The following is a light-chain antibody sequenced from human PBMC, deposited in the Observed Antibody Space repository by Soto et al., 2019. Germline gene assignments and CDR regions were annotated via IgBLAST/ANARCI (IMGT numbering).Light chain of an antibody. J-gene: IGKJ1*01. CDR1: QSVSSSY. CDR2: GVS. V-gene: IGKV3-20*01. Sequence: EIVLTQSPGTLSLSPGERATLSCRASQSVSSSYLAWYQQKPGQAPRLLIYGVSSRATGIPDRFSGSVSGTDFTLTISRLEPEDFAVYYCQQYDSSPVTFGQGTKLELK. CDR3: QQYDSSPVT.